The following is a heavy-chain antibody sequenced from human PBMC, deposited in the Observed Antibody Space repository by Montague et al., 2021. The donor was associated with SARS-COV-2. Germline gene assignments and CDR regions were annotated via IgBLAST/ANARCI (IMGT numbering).Heavy chain of an antibody. CDR1: GRSFSAYY. D-gene: IGHD3-10*01. Sequence: SETLSLTCAVHGRSFSAYYWNWIRQPPGKGLEWIGEIHHGGSTKYNPSLKSRVTISADTSKNQFSLKLTSVAAADTAVYYCARLGDGVVPSPILGVGPYYSYYYMDVWGRGTTVTVSS. CDR3: ARLGDGVVPSPILGVGPYYSYYYMDV. V-gene: IGHV4-34*01. J-gene: IGHJ6*03. CDR2: IHHGGST.